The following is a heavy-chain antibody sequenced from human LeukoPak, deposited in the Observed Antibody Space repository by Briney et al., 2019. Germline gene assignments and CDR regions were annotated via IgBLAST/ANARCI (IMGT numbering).Heavy chain of an antibody. CDR1: GGSISSGGYY. CDR3: ARGPHDYGDLYYFDY. CDR2: IYYSGST. D-gene: IGHD4-17*01. J-gene: IGHJ4*02. Sequence: ASQTLSLTCTVSGGSISSGGYYWSWIRQHPGKGLKWIGYIYYSGSTYYNPSLKSRVTISVDTSKNQFSLKLSSVTAADTAVYYCARGPHDYGDLYYFDYWGQGTLVTVSS. V-gene: IGHV4-31*03.